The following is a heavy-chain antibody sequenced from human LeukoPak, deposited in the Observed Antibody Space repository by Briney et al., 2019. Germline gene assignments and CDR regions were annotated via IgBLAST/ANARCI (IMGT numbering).Heavy chain of an antibody. CDR1: GFTASNNY. Sequence: GGSLRLSCAASGFTASNNYMTWVRQAPGKGLEWVSVFHSGGSTYYADSVKGRFTISRDSSKNTLSLQMNSLRAEDSAVYYCARDRYSYGFALDCWGQGTLVTVSS. V-gene: IGHV3-66*02. CDR3: ARDRYSYGFALDC. J-gene: IGHJ4*02. D-gene: IGHD5-18*01. CDR2: FHSGGST.